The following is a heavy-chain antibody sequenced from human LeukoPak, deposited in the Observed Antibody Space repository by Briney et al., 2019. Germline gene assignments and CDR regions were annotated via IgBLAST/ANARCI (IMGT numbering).Heavy chain of an antibody. CDR1: GLRLTIHG. CDR2: MQYDGSLD. J-gene: IGHJ4*02. V-gene: IGHV3-30*02. CDR3: AKDLYYFDY. Sequence: GGSLRLSCTSSGLRLTIHGMHWVRQAPGKGLDWVAGMQYDGSLDHYADSVRGRFTISRDNSKNTVYLQMNSLRAEDTAVYYCAKDLYYFDYWGQGTLVTVSS.